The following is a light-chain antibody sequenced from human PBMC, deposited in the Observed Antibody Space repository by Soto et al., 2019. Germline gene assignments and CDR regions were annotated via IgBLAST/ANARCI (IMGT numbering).Light chain of an antibody. Sequence: EIVLTQSPGTLSLSLGERATLSCRASQSVSTFLAWYQQKPGQAPSLLIYGASTRATGIPDRFSGSGSGTDFTISISRLECVDFTVYYCQQYDHAPFTFGQGTNVETK. CDR2: GAS. CDR3: QQYDHAPFT. V-gene: IGKV3-20*01. J-gene: IGKJ2*01. CDR1: QSVSTF.